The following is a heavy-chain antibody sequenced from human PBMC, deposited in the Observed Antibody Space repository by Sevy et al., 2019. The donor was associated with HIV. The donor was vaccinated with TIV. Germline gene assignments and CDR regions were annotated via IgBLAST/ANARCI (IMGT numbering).Heavy chain of an antibody. CDR1: GGSVSSGSYY. Sequence: SETLSLTCTVSGGSVSSGSYYWSWIRQPPGKGLEWIGYIYYSGSTNYNPSLKSRVTISVDTSKIQFSLKLSSVTAADTAVYYCARDSWPRSAVDYWGQGTLVTVSS. CDR2: IYYSGST. V-gene: IGHV4-61*01. CDR3: ARDSWPRSAVDY. J-gene: IGHJ4*02.